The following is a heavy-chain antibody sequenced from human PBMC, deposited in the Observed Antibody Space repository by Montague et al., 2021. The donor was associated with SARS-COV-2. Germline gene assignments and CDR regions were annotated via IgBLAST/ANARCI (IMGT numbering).Heavy chain of an antibody. J-gene: IGHJ6*02. CDR2: RYYMFKRNN. Sequence: CAISGDSDGVEDARWKWEEHTSESQLHVKVVRYYMFKRNNDYAVSVRGRVTINPDTSKNQFSLQLNSVAPEDTAIYYCTSGREGNYNVMDVWGQGTTVTVSS. V-gene: IGHV6-1*01. CDR3: TSGREGNYNVMDV. CDR1: GDSDGVEDAR. D-gene: IGHD1-1*01.